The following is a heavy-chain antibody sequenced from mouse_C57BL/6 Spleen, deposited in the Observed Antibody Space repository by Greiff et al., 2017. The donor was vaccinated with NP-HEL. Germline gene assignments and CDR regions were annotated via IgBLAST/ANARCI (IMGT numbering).Heavy chain of an antibody. CDR2: ISNGGGST. J-gene: IGHJ2*01. CDR1: GFTFSDYY. CDR3: ARRDCYGSSPFDY. V-gene: IGHV5-12*01. Sequence: EVQLVESGGGLVQPGGSLKLSCAASGFTFSDYYMYWVRQTPEKRLEWVAYISNGGGSTYYPDTVQGRFTISRDNAKNTLYLQMSRLKSEDTAMYYCARRDCYGSSPFDYWGQGTTLTVSS. D-gene: IGHD1-1*01.